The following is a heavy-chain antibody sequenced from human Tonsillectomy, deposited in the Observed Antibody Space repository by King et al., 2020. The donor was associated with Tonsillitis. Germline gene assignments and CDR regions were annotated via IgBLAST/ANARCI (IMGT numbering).Heavy chain of an antibody. D-gene: IGHD6-19*01. CDR2: ITPMFGTA. Sequence: VQLVQSGAEVKKPGSSVKVSCRASGGTFSSDAISWVRQAPGQGLEWMGGITPMFGTAKYAQKSQGRVTITADESTSTAYMKLSSLSYEDTAVYYCARDQMIGSSGWFRGWYDPWGQGTLVSVSS. CDR1: GGTFSSDA. J-gene: IGHJ5*02. V-gene: IGHV1-69*01. CDR3: ARDQMIGSSGWFRGWYDP.